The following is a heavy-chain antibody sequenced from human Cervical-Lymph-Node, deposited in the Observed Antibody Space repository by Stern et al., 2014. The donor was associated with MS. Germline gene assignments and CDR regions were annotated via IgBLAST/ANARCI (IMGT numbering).Heavy chain of an antibody. J-gene: IGHJ4*02. D-gene: IGHD4-23*01. CDR1: GYSFTTYY. Sequence: VHLVESGADVKEPGASVKVSCKASGYSFTTYYINWVRQAPGEGLKWMGIINPSSGTTTYAQRFLGRVTMTSDTSTRTIYMELSRLRSDDTAIYYCARGEDYGGNFFDYWGQGALVTVSS. CDR3: ARGEDYGGNFFDY. V-gene: IGHV1-46*01. CDR2: INPSSGTT.